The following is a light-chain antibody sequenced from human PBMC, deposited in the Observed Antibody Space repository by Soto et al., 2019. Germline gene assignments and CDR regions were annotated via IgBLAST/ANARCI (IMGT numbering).Light chain of an antibody. Sequence: EIVMTQSPATLSVSPGERATLSCRASQSVSSNLAWYQQKPGQAPRLLIYGASTRATGIPARFSGSGSGTEFTLTISSLQSEDFAVYYCRQYNNGYTFGQGTKLEIK. CDR1: QSVSSN. CDR2: GAS. V-gene: IGKV3-15*01. J-gene: IGKJ2*01. CDR3: RQYNNGYT.